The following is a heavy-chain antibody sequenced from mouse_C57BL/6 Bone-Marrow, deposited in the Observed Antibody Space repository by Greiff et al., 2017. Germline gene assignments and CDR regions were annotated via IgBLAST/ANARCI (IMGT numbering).Heavy chain of an antibody. CDR1: GFSLSTFGMG. Sequence: QVTLKVSGPGILQPSQTLSLTCSFSGFSLSTFGMGVGWIRQPSGKGLEWLAHIWWDDDKYYNPALKSRLTISKDTSKNQVFLQISDVDTADTATYYCARENYYGTSFAYWGQGTLVTVSA. CDR2: IWWDDDK. D-gene: IGHD1-1*02. CDR3: ARENYYGTSFAY. V-gene: IGHV8-8*01. J-gene: IGHJ3*01.